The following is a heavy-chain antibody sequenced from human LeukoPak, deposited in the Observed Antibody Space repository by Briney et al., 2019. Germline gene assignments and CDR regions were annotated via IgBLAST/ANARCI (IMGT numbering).Heavy chain of an antibody. Sequence: GGSLRLSCAASGFTFSSYSMNWVRQAPGKGLEWVSSISSSSSYIYYADSVKGRFTISRDNAKNSLYLQMNSLRAEDTAVYYCAREDYDFWSGFRWFDPWGQGTLVTVSS. D-gene: IGHD3-3*01. J-gene: IGHJ5*02. CDR1: GFTFSSYS. CDR3: AREDYDFWSGFRWFDP. V-gene: IGHV3-21*01. CDR2: ISSSSSYI.